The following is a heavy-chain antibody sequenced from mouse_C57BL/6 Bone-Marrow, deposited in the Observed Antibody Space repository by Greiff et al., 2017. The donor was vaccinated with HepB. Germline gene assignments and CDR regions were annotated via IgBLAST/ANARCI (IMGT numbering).Heavy chain of an antibody. CDR1: GYTFTEYT. CDR2: FYPGSGSI. D-gene: IGHD2-5*01. Sequence: QVQLQQSGAELVKPGASVKLSCKAPGYTFTEYTIHWVKQRSGQGLEWIGWFYPGSGSIKYNEKFKDKATLTADKSSSTVYMELSRLTSEDSAVYFCARHEGFYSNYFAWFAYWGQGTLVTVSA. CDR3: ARHEGFYSNYFAWFAY. J-gene: IGHJ3*01. V-gene: IGHV1-62-2*01.